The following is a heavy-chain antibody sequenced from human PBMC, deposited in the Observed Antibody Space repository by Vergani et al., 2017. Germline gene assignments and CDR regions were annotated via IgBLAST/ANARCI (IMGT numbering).Heavy chain of an antibody. V-gene: IGHV4-38-2*01. J-gene: IGHJ6*04. Sequence: QVQLQESGPGLVKPSETLTLTCDVSDSSIMTNPYWGWFRQSPGKGLEWIGCIHHSGDTHYNSSLKSRVSISIASSSKFSLSLTSVTAADTAIYYCARHRGSWGFFPSSYFYGMDGWGDGTTVTVSS. CDR1: DSSIMTNPY. CDR3: ARHRGSWGFFPSSYFYGMDG. CDR2: IHHSGDT. D-gene: IGHD3-10*01.